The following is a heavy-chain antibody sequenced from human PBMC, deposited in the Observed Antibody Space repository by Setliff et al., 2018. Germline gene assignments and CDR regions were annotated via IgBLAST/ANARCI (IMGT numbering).Heavy chain of an antibody. Sequence: GESLKISCSASGFTLSTYWMNWVRQAPGRGLEWVAHIKQDGSEEYYVDSVKGRFTISRDNAKNSLYLQMNSLRAEDTAVYYCARYNRADYSYFFDYWGQGILVTFSS. D-gene: IGHD4-4*01. CDR1: GFTLSTYW. J-gene: IGHJ4*02. CDR3: ARYNRADYSYFFDY. CDR2: IKQDGSEE. V-gene: IGHV3-7*03.